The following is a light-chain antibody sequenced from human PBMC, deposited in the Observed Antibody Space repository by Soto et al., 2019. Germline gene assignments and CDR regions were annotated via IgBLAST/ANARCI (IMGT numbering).Light chain of an antibody. CDR2: GVS. J-gene: IGKJ2*01. V-gene: IGKV3-20*01. CDR3: QQYGSSYT. CDR1: QSVSSN. Sequence: EIVMTQSPATLSVSPGERATLSCRASQSVSSNLAWYQQKPGQAPRLLIYGVSSRATGIPDRFSGSGSGTDFTLTISRLEPEDFAVYYCQQYGSSYTFGQGTKLEIK.